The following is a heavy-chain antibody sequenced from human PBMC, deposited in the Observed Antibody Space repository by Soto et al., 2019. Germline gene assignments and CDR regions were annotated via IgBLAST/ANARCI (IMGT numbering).Heavy chain of an antibody. CDR2: IIPILGIA. CDR3: AREVTIFGVVIQNYYYYYMAV. J-gene: IGHJ6*03. Sequence: QVQLVQSGAEVKKPGSSVKVSCKASGGTFSSYTISWVRQAPGQGLEWMGRIIPILGIANYAQKFQGRVTITADKSTSTAYMELSSLRSEDTAVYYCAREVTIFGVVIQNYYYYYMAVWGKGTTVTVSS. CDR1: GGTFSSYT. V-gene: IGHV1-69*08. D-gene: IGHD3-3*01.